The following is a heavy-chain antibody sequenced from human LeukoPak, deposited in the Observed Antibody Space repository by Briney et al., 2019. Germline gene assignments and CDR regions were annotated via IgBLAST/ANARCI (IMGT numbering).Heavy chain of an antibody. CDR2: IYYSGRT. D-gene: IGHD5-12*01. J-gene: IGHJ5*02. CDR1: SGSISSSSYY. Sequence: SETLSLTCTVSSGSISSSSYYWGWIRQPPGKGLEWIGSIYYSGRTYYNPSLESRVIISVDTSKNQFSLKLSSVTAADTAVYYCARDLLAWFDPWGQGTLVTVSS. V-gene: IGHV4-39*07. CDR3: ARDLLAWFDP.